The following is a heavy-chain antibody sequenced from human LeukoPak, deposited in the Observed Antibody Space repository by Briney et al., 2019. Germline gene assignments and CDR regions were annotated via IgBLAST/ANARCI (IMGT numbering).Heavy chain of an antibody. CDR1: GGSISSSDYY. V-gene: IGHV4-39*01. J-gene: IGHJ5*02. CDR3: ARGLTRGYTYGGCFDP. D-gene: IGHD5-12*01. CDR2: IYYSGST. Sequence: SETLSLTCTVSGGSISSSDYYWGWIRQPPGKGLEWIASIYYSGSTYYSPSLKSGVNISVDTSKNQFSLKLRSVTATDTAVYYCARGLTRGYTYGGCFDPWGQGTLVTVSS.